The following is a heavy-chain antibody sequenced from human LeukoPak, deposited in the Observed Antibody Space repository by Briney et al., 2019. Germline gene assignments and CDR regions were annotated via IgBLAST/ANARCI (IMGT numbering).Heavy chain of an antibody. Sequence: PGGSLRLSCAVSGFTFSRNGMHWVRQAPGKGLEWVAVISSDGKEKYYADSVKGRFTISRDNSKATLYLEMNSLRAEDTAVYYCARARGYSYGDFDYWGQGTLVTVSS. CDR3: ARARGYSYGDFDY. V-gene: IGHV3-30*04. J-gene: IGHJ4*02. CDR2: ISSDGKEK. D-gene: IGHD5-18*01. CDR1: GFTFSRNG.